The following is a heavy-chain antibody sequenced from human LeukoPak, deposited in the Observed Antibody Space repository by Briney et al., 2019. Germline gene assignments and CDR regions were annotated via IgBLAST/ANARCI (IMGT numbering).Heavy chain of an antibody. D-gene: IGHD3-22*01. CDR3: ARGRYYYDLNWWEFDY. CDR2: ISAYNGNT. J-gene: IGHJ4*02. CDR1: AYTFTSYG. V-gene: IGHV1-18*01. Sequence: AAVKVSCKASAYTFTSYGISWVRQAPGQGLEWMGWISAYNGNTNYAQKLQSRVTMTTDTSTSTAYMELRSLRSDDTAVYYCARGRYYYDLNWWEFDYWGQGTLVTVSS.